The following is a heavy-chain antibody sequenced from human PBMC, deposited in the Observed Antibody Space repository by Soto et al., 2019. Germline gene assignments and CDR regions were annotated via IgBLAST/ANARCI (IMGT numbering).Heavy chain of an antibody. CDR1: GGSFSGYY. V-gene: IGHV4-34*01. J-gene: IGHJ6*02. Sequence: LSETLSLTCAVYGGSFSGYYWSWIRQPPGKGLEWIGEINHSGSTNYNPSLKSRVTISVDTSKNQFSLKLSSVTAADTAVYYCARGVSWYDSTSYYYYGMDVWGQGTTVTVSS. CDR2: INHSGST. CDR3: ARGVSWYDSTSYYYYGMDV. D-gene: IGHD3-3*01.